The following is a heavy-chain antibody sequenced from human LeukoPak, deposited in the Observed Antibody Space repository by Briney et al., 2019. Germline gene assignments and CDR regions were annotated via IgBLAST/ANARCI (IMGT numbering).Heavy chain of an antibody. CDR2: ISAYNGNT. D-gene: IGHD2-15*01. CDR1: GDIFTSYA. J-gene: IGHJ4*02. Sequence: GASVKVSCKASGDIFTSYAMNWVRQAPGQGLEWMGWISAYNGNTNYAQKLQGRVTMTTDTSTSTAYMELRSVRSDDTAVYYCARDSQTYCSGGSCFYSIDYWGQGTLVTVSS. V-gene: IGHV1-18*01. CDR3: ARDSQTYCSGGSCFYSIDY.